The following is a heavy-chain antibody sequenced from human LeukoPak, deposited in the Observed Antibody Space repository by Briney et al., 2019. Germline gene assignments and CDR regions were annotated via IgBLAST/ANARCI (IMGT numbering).Heavy chain of an antibody. CDR3: ARTTGSSSWYKRANWFDP. V-gene: IGHV4-34*01. D-gene: IGHD6-13*01. CDR1: GGSFSGYY. CDR2: INHSGST. Sequence: SETLSLTCAVYGGSFSGYYWSWIRQPPGKGLEWIGEINHSGSTNYNPSLKSRVTISVDTSKNQLSLKLSSVTAADTAVYYCARTTGSSSWYKRANWFDPWGQGTLVTVSS. J-gene: IGHJ5*02.